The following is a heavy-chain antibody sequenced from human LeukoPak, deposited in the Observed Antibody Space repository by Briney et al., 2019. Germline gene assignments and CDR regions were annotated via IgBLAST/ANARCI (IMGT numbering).Heavy chain of an antibody. CDR2: IYYSGST. D-gene: IGHD4-17*01. CDR1: GGSISSYY. CDR3: ARSMTTVTVFDY. V-gene: IGHV4-59*08. J-gene: IGHJ4*02. Sequence: SETLSLTCTVSGGSISSYYLSWIRQPPGKGLEWIGYIYYSGSTNYNPSLMSRVTISVDTSKSQFSLKLSSVTAADTDVYYCARSMTTVTVFDYWGQGTLVTVSS.